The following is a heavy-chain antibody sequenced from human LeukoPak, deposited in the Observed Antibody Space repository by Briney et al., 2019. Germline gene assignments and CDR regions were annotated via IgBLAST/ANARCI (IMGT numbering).Heavy chain of an antibody. Sequence: SETLSLTCGVSGVSLTDYYWSWIRQSPGKGLEWIGRIYTSGSTNYNPSLKSRVTISVDKSKNQFSLKLSSVTAADTAVYYCAREVGSSFIFDYWGQGTLVTVSS. V-gene: IGHV4-4*07. J-gene: IGHJ4*02. D-gene: IGHD6-13*01. CDR2: IYTSGST. CDR3: AREVGSSFIFDY. CDR1: GVSLTDYY.